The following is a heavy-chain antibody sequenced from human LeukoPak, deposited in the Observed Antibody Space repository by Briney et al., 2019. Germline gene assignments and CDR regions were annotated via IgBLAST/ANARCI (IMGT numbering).Heavy chain of an antibody. CDR3: ARGGDSSSWYNWFDP. CDR2: ISAYNGNT. J-gene: IGHJ5*02. Sequence: ASVKVPCKASGYTFTSYGISWVRQAPGQGLEWMGWISAYNGNTNYAQKLQGRVTMTTDTSTSTAYMELRSLRSDDTAVYYCARGGDSSSWYNWFDPWGQGTLVTVSS. D-gene: IGHD6-13*01. V-gene: IGHV1-18*01. CDR1: GYTFTSYG.